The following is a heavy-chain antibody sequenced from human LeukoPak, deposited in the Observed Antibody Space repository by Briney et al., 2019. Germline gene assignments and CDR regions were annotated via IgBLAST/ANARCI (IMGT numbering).Heavy chain of an antibody. CDR1: GGSISYYY. CDR3: ARLSRGAAAGFDY. CDR2: IYYSGIT. Sequence: PSETLSLTCTVSGGSISYYYWSWIREPPGEGLEWIGYIYYSGITNYNPSLKSRVTISVDTSKNQFSLKLSSATAADTAVYYCARLSRGAAAGFDYWGQGTLVTVSS. J-gene: IGHJ4*02. V-gene: IGHV4-59*08. D-gene: IGHD6-13*01.